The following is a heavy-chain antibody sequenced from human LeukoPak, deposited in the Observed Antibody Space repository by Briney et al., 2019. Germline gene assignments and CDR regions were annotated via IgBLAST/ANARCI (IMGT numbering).Heavy chain of an antibody. D-gene: IGHD3-10*01. CDR1: GGSISSYY. CDR2: IYYSGST. CDR3: ARHYYGSGSPDY. V-gene: IGHV4-59*08. J-gene: IGHJ4*02. Sequence: TSSETLSLTCTVSGGSISSYYWSWIRQPPGKGLEWIGYIYYSGSTNYNPSLKSRVTISVDTSKNQFSLKLSSVTAADTAVYYCARHYYGSGSPDYWGQGTLVTVSS.